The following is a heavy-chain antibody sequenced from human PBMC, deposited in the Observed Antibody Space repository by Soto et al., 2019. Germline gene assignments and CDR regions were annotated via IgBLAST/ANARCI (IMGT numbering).Heavy chain of an antibody. V-gene: IGHV3-64D*06. D-gene: IGHD6-19*01. Sequence: GGSLRLSCAASGFTFSSYAMSWFRQAPGKGLEYVSAISGNGGSTYYADPVKGRFTISRDNSKNTLYLQMSSLRAEDTAVYYCVKDHYSSGWYGYYYYYGMDVWGQGTTVTVS. CDR2: ISGNGGST. CDR3: VKDHYSSGWYGYYYYYGMDV. J-gene: IGHJ6*02. CDR1: GFTFSSYA.